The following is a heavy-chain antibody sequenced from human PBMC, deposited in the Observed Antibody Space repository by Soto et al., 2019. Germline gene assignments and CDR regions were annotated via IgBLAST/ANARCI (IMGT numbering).Heavy chain of an antibody. CDR2: IYYSGAT. CDR3: ARLAYSGYLQT. J-gene: IGHJ1*01. CDR1: GDSISTSPYY. Sequence: PSETLSLTCDVSGDSISTSPYYWGWIRQPPGKGLEWIASIYYSGATYYNPSLQSRVTISVDTSNNRFSLTLSSLTAADTAVYFCARLAYSGYLQTWGQGSLVPVSS. V-gene: IGHV4-39*02. D-gene: IGHD1-26*01.